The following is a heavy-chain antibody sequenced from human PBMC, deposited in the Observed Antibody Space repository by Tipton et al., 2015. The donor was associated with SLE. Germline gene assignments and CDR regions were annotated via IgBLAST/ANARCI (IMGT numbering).Heavy chain of an antibody. CDR3: ARQDTFSGSFDN. D-gene: IGHD1-26*01. Sequence: TLSLTCTVSGGSISSSSYYWGWIRQPPGKGLEWIGSIYYSGSTYYNPSLKSRVTISVDTSKNQFSLKLSSVTAADTAVYYCARQDTFSGSFDNWGQGTLVTVSS. J-gene: IGHJ4*02. V-gene: IGHV4-39*01. CDR1: GGSISSSSYY. CDR2: IYYSGST.